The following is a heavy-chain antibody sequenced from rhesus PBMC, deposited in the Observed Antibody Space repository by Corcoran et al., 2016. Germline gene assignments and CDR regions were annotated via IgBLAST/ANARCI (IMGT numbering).Heavy chain of an antibody. Sequence: QVQLQESGPGVVKPSETLSLTCGVSGYSISSGYDWSWIRQPPGKGLEWIGYMYGSSGSTKYNPSLKNRVTISKETSKNQFSLKLSSVTAADTVVYYCARRIAAPPSYYFDYWGQGVLVTVSS. CDR1: GYSISSGYD. CDR2: MYGSSGST. D-gene: IGHD6-13*01. CDR3: ARRIAAPPSYYFDY. J-gene: IGHJ4*01. V-gene: IGHV4-127*01.